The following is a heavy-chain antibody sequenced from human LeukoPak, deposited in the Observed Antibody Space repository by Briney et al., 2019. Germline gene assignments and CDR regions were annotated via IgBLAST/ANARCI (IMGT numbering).Heavy chain of an antibody. V-gene: IGHV4-59*08. CDR1: GGSISSYY. D-gene: IGHD3-3*01. CDR3: ARHEYDFWSGSTFDY. Sequence: PSETLSLTCTVSGGSISSYYWSWIRQPPGKGREWVGYIYYSGSTNYNPSPKSRVTISVYTSKHQFSRKLSSLTAADTAVYYCARHEYDFWSGSTFDYWGQGTLVTVSS. J-gene: IGHJ4*02. CDR2: IYYSGST.